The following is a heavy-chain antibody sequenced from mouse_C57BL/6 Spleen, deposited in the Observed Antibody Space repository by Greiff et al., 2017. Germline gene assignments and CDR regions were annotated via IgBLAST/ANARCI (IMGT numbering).Heavy chain of an antibody. V-gene: IGHV1-61*01. CDR1: GYTFTSYW. CDR3: ARGEDGYYFDY. CDR2: IYPSDSET. J-gene: IGHJ2*01. Sequence: QVQLQQPGAELVRPGSSVKLSCKASGYTFTSYWMDWVKQRPGQGLEWIGNIYPSDSETHYNQKFKDKATLTVDKSSSTAYMQLSSLTSEDSAVYYCARGEDGYYFDYCGQGTTRTVSS. D-gene: IGHD2-3*01.